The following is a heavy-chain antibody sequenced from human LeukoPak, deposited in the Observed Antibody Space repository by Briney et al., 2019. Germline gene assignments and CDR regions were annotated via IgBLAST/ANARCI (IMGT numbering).Heavy chain of an antibody. CDR2: ISSSISYI. D-gene: IGHD3-10*01. V-gene: IGHV3-21*01. CDR1: GFTFSSYS. J-gene: IGHJ4*02. Sequence: GGSLRLSCAASGFTFSSYSMNWVRQAPGKGLEWVSSISSSISYIYYADSVKGRFTISRDNAKNSLYLQMNSLRAEDTAVYYCAGPLPAITMAFGELWGQGTLVTVSS. CDR3: AGPLPAITMAFGEL.